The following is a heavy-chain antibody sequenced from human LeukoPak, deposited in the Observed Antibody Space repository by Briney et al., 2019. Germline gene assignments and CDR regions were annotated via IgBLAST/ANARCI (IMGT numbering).Heavy chain of an antibody. J-gene: IGHJ4*02. D-gene: IGHD2-15*01. CDR3: ARHVAPDMDYFDY. V-gene: IGHV1-2*02. CDR1: GYTFTGYY. CDR2: INPNSGGT. Sequence: GASVKVSCKASGYTFTGYYMHWVRQAPGQGLEWMGWINPNSGGTNYAQKFQGRVTMTRDTSISTAYTELSRLRSDDTAVYHCARHVAPDMDYFDYWGQGTLVTVSS.